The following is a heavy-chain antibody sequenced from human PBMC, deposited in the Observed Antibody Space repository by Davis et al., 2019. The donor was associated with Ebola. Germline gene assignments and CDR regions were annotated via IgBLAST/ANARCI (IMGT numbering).Heavy chain of an antibody. CDR1: GFTFSSYE. CDR2: ISSSGSTI. V-gene: IGHV3-48*03. D-gene: IGHD1-20*01. Sequence: GESLKISCAASGFTFSSYEMNWVRQAPGKGLEWVSYISSSGSTIYYADSVKGRFTISRDNAKNSLYLQMNSLRAEDTAVYYCAREQEGITGTYYFDYWGQGTLVTVSS. J-gene: IGHJ4*02. CDR3: AREQEGITGTYYFDY.